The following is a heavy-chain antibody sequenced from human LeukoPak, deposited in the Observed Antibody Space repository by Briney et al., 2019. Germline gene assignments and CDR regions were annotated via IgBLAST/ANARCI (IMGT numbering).Heavy chain of an antibody. CDR2: INHSGST. D-gene: IGHD3-10*01. CDR3: ARASRTGGITMVRGQQAPFDI. V-gene: IGHV4-34*01. J-gene: IGHJ3*02. CDR1: GGSFNGYY. Sequence: SENLSLTCAGYGGSFNGYYWSWIRQPPGKGLEWIGEINHSGSTNYNPSLNRRVTISVDTSKKQFSLKLSSVTAADTAVYYCARASRTGGITMVRGQQAPFDIWGQGTMVSVSS.